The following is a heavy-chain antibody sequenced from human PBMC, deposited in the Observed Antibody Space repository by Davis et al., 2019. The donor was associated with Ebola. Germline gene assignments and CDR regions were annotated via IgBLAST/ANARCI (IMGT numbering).Heavy chain of an antibody. CDR2: ISGSGGST. Sequence: PGGSLRLSCAASGFTFSSYAMSWVRQAPGKGLEWVSTISGSGGSTYYADSVKGRFTISRDNSKNTLYLQMNSLRVEDTAVYYCAKARSGSSSWYSYWGQGTLVTVSS. CDR1: GFTFSSYA. D-gene: IGHD6-13*01. V-gene: IGHV3-23*01. CDR3: AKARSGSSSWYSY. J-gene: IGHJ4*02.